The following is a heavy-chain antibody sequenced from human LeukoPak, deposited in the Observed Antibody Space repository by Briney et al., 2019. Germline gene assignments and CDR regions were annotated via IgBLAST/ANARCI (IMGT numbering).Heavy chain of an antibody. CDR2: ISYDGSNK. CDR3: AAQRASGSYFYYYYGMDV. CDR1: GFTFSSYA. V-gene: IGHV3-30*14. J-gene: IGHJ6*02. Sequence: PGRSLRLSCAASGFTFSSYAMHWVRQAPGKGLEWVAVISYDGSNKYYADSVKGRFTISRDNSKNTLYLQMNSLRAEDTAVYYCAAQRASGSYFYYYYGMDVWGQGTTVTVS. D-gene: IGHD1-26*01.